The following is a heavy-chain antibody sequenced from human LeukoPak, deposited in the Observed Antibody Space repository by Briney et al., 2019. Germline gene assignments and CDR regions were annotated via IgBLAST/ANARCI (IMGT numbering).Heavy chain of an antibody. CDR3: AFGFTYDDAFDI. D-gene: IGHD5-12*01. V-gene: IGHV3-33*01. Sequence: GGSLRLSCAASGFTFSSYGMHWVRQAPGKGLEWVAVIWYDGSNKYYADSVKGRFAISRDNSKNTLYLQMNSLRAEDTAVYYCAFGFTYDDAFDIWGQGTMVTVSS. CDR2: IWYDGSNK. CDR1: GFTFSSYG. J-gene: IGHJ3*02.